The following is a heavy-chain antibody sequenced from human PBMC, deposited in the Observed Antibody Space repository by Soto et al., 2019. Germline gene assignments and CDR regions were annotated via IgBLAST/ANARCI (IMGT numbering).Heavy chain of an antibody. J-gene: IGHJ4*02. CDR2: IYWDDDK. D-gene: IGHD6-13*01. CDR1: GFSLSTSGVG. CDR3: AHRRGYSSSWYPTWGPAPFDY. Sequence: QITLKESGPTLVKPTQTLTLTCTFSGFSLSTSGVGVGWIRQPPGKALEWLALIYWDDDKRYSPSLKSRLTITKDTSKNQVVLTMTNMDPVDTATYYCAHRRGYSSSWYPTWGPAPFDYWGQGTLVTVSS. V-gene: IGHV2-5*02.